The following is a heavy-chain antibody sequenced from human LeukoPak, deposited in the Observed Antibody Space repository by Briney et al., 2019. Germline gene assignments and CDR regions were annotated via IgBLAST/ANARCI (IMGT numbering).Heavy chain of an antibody. CDR1: GYTFTSYD. CDR2: MNPNSGNT. V-gene: IGHV1-8*01. Sequence: ASVKVSCKASGYTFTSYDINWVRQATGQGLEWMGWMNPNSGNTGYAQKFQGRVTMTRNTSISTAYMELSSLRSEDTAVYYCARVGGRSSWYYYYYMDVWGKGTTVTVSS. J-gene: IGHJ6*03. CDR3: ARVGGRSSWYYYYYMDV. D-gene: IGHD6-13*01.